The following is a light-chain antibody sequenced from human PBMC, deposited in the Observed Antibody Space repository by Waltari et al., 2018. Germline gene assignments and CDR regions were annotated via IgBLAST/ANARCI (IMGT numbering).Light chain of an antibody. CDR3: AAWDDSLSDVV. Sequence: QSVLTQPPSASGTPGQRVTISCSGSSSNIGSNYVYWYQQLPGTAPKLLIYRNNQRPSGVPDRFSGSKSGTSASLASSGLRSEDEADYYCAAWDDSLSDVVFGGGTKLTVL. V-gene: IGLV1-47*01. CDR1: SSNIGSNY. J-gene: IGLJ2*01. CDR2: RNN.